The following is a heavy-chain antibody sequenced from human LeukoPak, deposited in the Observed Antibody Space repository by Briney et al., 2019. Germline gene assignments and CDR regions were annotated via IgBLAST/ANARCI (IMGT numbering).Heavy chain of an antibody. Sequence: PSETLSLTCTVSGGSISSGGYYWSWIRQPPGKGLEWIGYIYYSGSTNYNPFLKSRVTISVDTSKNQFSLKLSSVTAADTAVYYCARDRGILAGRYFDYWGQGTLVTVSS. D-gene: IGHD3-9*01. CDR2: IYYSGST. V-gene: IGHV4-61*08. J-gene: IGHJ4*02. CDR3: ARDRGILAGRYFDY. CDR1: GGSISSGGYY.